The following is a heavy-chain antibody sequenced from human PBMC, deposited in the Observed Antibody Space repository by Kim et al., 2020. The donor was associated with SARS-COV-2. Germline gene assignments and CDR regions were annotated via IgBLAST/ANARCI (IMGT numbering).Heavy chain of an antibody. Sequence: SETLSLTCTVSGGSISSYYWSWIRQPAGKGLEWIGRIYTSGSTNYNPSLKSRVTMSVDTSKNQFSLNLRSVTAADTAVDYCAGAAAGLNSYYYGMDVWGQGTTVTVSS. J-gene: IGHJ6*02. V-gene: IGHV4-4*07. CDR3: AGAAAGLNSYYYGMDV. CDR2: IYTSGST. CDR1: GGSISSYY. D-gene: IGHD6-13*01.